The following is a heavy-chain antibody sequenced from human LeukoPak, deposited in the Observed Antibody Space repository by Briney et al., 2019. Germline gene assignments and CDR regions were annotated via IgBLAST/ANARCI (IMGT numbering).Heavy chain of an antibody. J-gene: IGHJ6*02. Sequence: PGGSLRLSCAASGFTFSSYAMHWVRQAPGKGLEWVAVISYDGSNKYYADSVKGRFTISRDNSKNTLYLQMNSLRAEDTAVYYCARDPEAVKGVVDVYYYGMDVWGQGTTVTVSS. CDR1: GFTFSSYA. CDR3: ARDPEAVKGVVDVYYYGMDV. CDR2: ISYDGSNK. V-gene: IGHV3-30-3*01. D-gene: IGHD3-3*01.